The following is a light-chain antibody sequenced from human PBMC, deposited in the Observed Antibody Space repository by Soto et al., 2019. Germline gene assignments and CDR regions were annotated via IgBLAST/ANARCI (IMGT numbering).Light chain of an antibody. CDR3: QQSHSAPPT. CDR1: QSVSYY. CDR2: AAS. Sequence: DIQMTQSPSSLSASVGDRVTITCRASQSVSYYLNWYQQKPGKAPKLLIYAASSLESGVPSRFSGSGAGTDFPLTINSLQPEDFAAYFCQQSHSAPPTFGGGTKVEIK. J-gene: IGKJ4*01. V-gene: IGKV1-39*01.